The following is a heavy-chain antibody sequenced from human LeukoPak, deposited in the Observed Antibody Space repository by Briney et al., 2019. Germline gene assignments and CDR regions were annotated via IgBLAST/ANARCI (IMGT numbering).Heavy chain of an antibody. J-gene: IGHJ4*02. D-gene: IGHD1-26*01. CDR1: GGSISSNSYY. CDR3: ASWGATYHYFDS. Sequence: PSETLSLTCTVSGGSISSNSYYWGWIRQPPGKGLEWIGSIYYSGITYYNPSLKSRVTISVDTSKNQFSLKLSSVTAADTAVYYCASWGATYHYFDSWGRGTLVTVSS. CDR2: IYYSGIT. V-gene: IGHV4-39*01.